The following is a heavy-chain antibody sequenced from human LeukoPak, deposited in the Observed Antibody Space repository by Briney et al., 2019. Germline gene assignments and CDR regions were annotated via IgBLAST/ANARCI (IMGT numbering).Heavy chain of an antibody. Sequence: ASVKVSCKVSGYTLTESSMHWVRQAPGKGLEWMGGFDPEDGETIYAQKFQGRVTMTEDTSTDTAYMELSSLRSEDTAVYYCATALEGAQWLVRGDYYYYMDVWGKGTTVTVSS. CDR3: ATALEGAQWLVRGDYYYYMDV. CDR2: FDPEDGET. V-gene: IGHV1-24*01. D-gene: IGHD6-19*01. J-gene: IGHJ6*03. CDR1: GYTLTESS.